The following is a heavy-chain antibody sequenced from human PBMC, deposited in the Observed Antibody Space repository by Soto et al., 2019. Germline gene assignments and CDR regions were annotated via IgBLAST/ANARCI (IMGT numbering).Heavy chain of an antibody. J-gene: IGHJ4*02. D-gene: IGHD3-22*01. CDR2: ISSSSSYI. V-gene: IGHV3-21*01. Sequence: LRLSCAASGFTFSSYSMNWVRQAPGKGLEWVSSISSSSSYIYYADSVEGRFTISRDNAKNSLYLQMNSLRAEDTAVYYCARGKLYYYDSSGYLYYFDYWGQGTLVTVSS. CDR1: GFTFSSYS. CDR3: ARGKLYYYDSSGYLYYFDY.